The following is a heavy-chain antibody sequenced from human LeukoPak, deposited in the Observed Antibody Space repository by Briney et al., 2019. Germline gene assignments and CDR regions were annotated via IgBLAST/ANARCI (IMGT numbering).Heavy chain of an antibody. CDR2: TFYRSKWYN. J-gene: IGHJ5*02. CDR1: GDSVSSNSAA. V-gene: IGHV6-1*01. CDR3: ARDWEDSSGYHQLGFDP. D-gene: IGHD3-22*01. Sequence: SQTLSLTCGISGDSVSSNSAAWHWIRQSPSRGLEWLGRTFYRSKWYNDYALSVKSRISINPDTSKKQVSLQLNSVTPEDTAVYYCARDWEDSSGYHQLGFDPWGQGTLVTVSS.